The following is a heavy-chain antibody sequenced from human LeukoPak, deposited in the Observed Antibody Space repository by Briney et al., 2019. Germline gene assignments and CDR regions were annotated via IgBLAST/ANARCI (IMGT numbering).Heavy chain of an antibody. CDR2: IYHSGST. Sequence: KTSQTLSLTCDVSGGSISSDNYSWNWIRQPPGKGLEWIGYIYHSGSTYYNPSLKSRVTMSVDRSKSQFSLKLSSVTAADTAVYYCAIRLSFFDFWGPGTLVTVSS. V-gene: IGHV4-30-2*01. CDR3: AIRLSFFDF. D-gene: IGHD1-1*01. J-gene: IGHJ4*02. CDR1: GGSISSDNYS.